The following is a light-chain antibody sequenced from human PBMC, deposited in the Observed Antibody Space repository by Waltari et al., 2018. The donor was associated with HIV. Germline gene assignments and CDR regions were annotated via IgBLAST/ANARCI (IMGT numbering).Light chain of an antibody. CDR3: AAWDDSLNGPV. CDR1: CPTTVRIS. J-gene: IGLJ3*02. Sequence: QSVLPLPHPASGSPGPRLSFSCPGSCPTTVRISVHCYQQLPGTAPKLLSSSNNQRPSGVPDRFSGSKSGTSASLAISGLQSEDEADYYGAAWDDSLNGPVFGGGTKLTVL. CDR2: SNN. V-gene: IGLV1-44*01.